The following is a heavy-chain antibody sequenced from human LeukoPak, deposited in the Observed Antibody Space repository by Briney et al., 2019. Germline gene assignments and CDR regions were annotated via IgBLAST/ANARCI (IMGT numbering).Heavy chain of an antibody. CDR3: ARAVVIAPTGRGPDY. CDR1: GFSISTYG. D-gene: IGHD2-21*01. CDR2: ISTSSTYK. Sequence: PGGSLRLSCAASGFSISTYGMTWVRQAPGKGLEWVSSISTSSTYKFYADSVKGRFTISRDNAKNSLFLQMNSLRAEDTALYYCARAVVIAPTGRGPDYCGQGTLVTVAS. V-gene: IGHV3-21*01. J-gene: IGHJ4*02.